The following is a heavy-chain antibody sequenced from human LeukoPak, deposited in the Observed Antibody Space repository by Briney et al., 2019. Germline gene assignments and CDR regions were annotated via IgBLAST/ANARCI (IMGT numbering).Heavy chain of an antibody. CDR2: INPNSGGT. CDR1: GYSFTDYY. Sequence: ASVKVSCKASGYSFTDYYMHWVQQAPGQGLEWMGRINPNSGGTNYALKFQGRVTLTWDTSISTAYMELSRLRSDDTAVYYCARDPLYYYDSSAYYPFDYWGQGTLVTVSS. V-gene: IGHV1-2*06. CDR3: ARDPLYYYDSSAYYPFDY. J-gene: IGHJ4*02. D-gene: IGHD3-22*01.